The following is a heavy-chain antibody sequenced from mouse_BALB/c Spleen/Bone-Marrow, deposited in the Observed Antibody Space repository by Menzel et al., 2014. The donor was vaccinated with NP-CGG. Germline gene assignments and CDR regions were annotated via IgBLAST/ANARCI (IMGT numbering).Heavy chain of an antibody. CDR2: INNNGGST. Sequence: EVQLQQSGGDLVQPGGSLKLSCVASGFTFSSYGMSWVRQTPDKRLELVATINNNGGSTYYPDSVKGQFTISRDNAKNTLYLQMSSLKSEDTAMYYCARVYGWYFDVWGAGTTVTVSS. V-gene: IGHV5-6-3*01. J-gene: IGHJ1*01. CDR1: GFTFSSYG. CDR3: ARVYGWYFDV. D-gene: IGHD1-1*01.